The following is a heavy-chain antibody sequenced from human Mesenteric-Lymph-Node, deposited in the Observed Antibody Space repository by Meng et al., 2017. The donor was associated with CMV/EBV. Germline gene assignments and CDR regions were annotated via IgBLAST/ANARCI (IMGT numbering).Heavy chain of an antibody. J-gene: IGHJ6*02. Sequence: ASVKVSCKASGYTFTSYGISWVRQAPGQGLEWMGWISAYNGNTNYAQKLQGRVTMTTDTSTSTAYMELSSLRSEDTAVYYCARGDPPGSGYSLYYYYGMDVWGQGTTVTVSS. CDR2: ISAYNGNT. D-gene: IGHD3-3*01. V-gene: IGHV1-18*01. CDR1: GYTFTSYG. CDR3: ARGDPPGSGYSLYYYYGMDV.